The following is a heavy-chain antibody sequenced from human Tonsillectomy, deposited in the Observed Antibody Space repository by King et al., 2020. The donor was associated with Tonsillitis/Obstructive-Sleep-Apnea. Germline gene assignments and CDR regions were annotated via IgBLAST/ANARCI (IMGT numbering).Heavy chain of an antibody. D-gene: IGHD3-16*01. Sequence: VQLVESGGGLVQPGGSLRLSCAASGFTFSSYAMHWVRQAPGKGLEYVSAISSNGGSTYYANSVKGRFTISRDNSKNTLYLQMGSLRAEDMAVYYCARGLRVDDAFDIWGQGKMVTGSS. J-gene: IGHJ3*02. V-gene: IGHV3-64*01. CDR2: ISSNGGST. CDR1: GFTFSSYA. CDR3: ARGLRVDDAFDI.